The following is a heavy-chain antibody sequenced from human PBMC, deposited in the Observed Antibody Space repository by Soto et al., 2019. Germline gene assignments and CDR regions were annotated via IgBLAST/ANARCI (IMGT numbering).Heavy chain of an antibody. J-gene: IGHJ5*02. CDR1: GYTFTSYD. Sequence: QMQLVQSGAEVKKPGASVKVSCKASGYTFTSYDINWVRQATGQGLEWMGWMNPNNGETGYAQKFQGRVTMTRDTSIGTAYMELSSLRSEDTAVYYCARGWAREFWNSFTQGPILRFDTWGQGTQVTVSS. V-gene: IGHV1-8*01. CDR2: MNPNNGET. D-gene: IGHD3-3*01. CDR3: ARGWAREFWNSFTQGPILRFDT.